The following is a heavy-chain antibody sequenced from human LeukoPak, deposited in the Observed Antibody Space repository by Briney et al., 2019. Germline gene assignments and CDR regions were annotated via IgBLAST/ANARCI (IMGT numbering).Heavy chain of an antibody. V-gene: IGHV3-48*02. CDR3: ARAGRHNDDY. CDR1: GFIFRSYS. Sequence: PGGSLRLSCAASGFIFRSYSMNWVRQAPGKGLEWVSYISSTSSDIYYADSVKGRFTISRDNAKNSLYLQMNSLRDEGTAVYYCARAGRHNDDYWGQGTLVTVSS. D-gene: IGHD1-1*01. J-gene: IGHJ4*02. CDR2: ISSTSSDI.